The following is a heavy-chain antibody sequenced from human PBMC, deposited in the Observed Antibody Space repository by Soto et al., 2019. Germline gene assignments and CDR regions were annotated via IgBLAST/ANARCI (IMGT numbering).Heavy chain of an antibody. CDR3: ARVGQGRYYFDY. CDR2: INSDGSTT. V-gene: IGHV3-74*01. CDR1: GFAFSSYW. Sequence: EVHLVESGGGSVQPGGSLRLSCAGSGFAFSSYWIHWVRQVPGKGLVWVSRINSDGSTTSYADSVRGRFTISRDNAKATLYLQMNSLRAEDTALYYCARVGQGRYYFDYWGQGTLVTVSS. J-gene: IGHJ4*02.